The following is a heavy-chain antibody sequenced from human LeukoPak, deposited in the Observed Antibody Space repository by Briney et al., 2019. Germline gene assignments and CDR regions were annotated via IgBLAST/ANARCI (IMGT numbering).Heavy chain of an antibody. CDR2: INAGNGNT. D-gene: IGHD3-22*01. V-gene: IGHV1-3*01. J-gene: IGHJ4*02. Sequence: GASVKVSCKASGYTFTSYAMHWVRQAPGQRLEWMGWINAGNGNTKYSQKFQGRVTITRDTSASTAYMELSSLRSEDTAVYYCARDQLTYYYDSSGYPLGYWGQGTLVTVSS. CDR1: GYTFTSYA. CDR3: ARDQLTYYYDSSGYPLGY.